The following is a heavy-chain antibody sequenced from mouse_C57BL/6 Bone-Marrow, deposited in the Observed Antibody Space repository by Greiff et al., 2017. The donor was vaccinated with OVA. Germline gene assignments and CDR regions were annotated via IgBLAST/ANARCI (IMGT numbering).Heavy chain of an antibody. CDR3: ARHFITTNYYAMDY. D-gene: IGHD1-1*01. CDR1: GFSLTSYA. J-gene: IGHJ4*01. V-gene: IGHV2-9-1*01. CDR2: IWTGGGT. Sequence: VKLMESGPGLVAPSQSLSITCTVSGFSLTSYAISWVRQPPGKGLEWLGVIWTGGGTNYNSALKSRLSISKDNSKSQVFLKMNSLQTDDTARYYCARHFITTNYYAMDYWGQGTSVTVSS.